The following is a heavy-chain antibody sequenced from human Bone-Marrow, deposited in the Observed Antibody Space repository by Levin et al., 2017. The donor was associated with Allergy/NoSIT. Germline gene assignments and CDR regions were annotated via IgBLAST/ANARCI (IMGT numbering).Heavy chain of an antibody. Sequence: GGSLRLSCAASGFTFSSYAMHWVRQAPGKGLEWVAVISYDGSNKYYADSVKGRFTISRDNSKNTLYLQMNSLRAEDTAVYYCARDGGGYSYGYNTYWYFDLWGRGTLVTVSS. D-gene: IGHD5-18*01. V-gene: IGHV3-30-3*01. CDR1: GFTFSSYA. J-gene: IGHJ2*01. CDR2: ISYDGSNK. CDR3: ARDGGGYSYGYNTYWYFDL.